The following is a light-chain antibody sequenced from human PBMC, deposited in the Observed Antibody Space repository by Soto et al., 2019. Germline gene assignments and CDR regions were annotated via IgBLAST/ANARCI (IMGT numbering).Light chain of an antibody. J-gene: IGLJ1*01. CDR3: SSYAGSNNIV. Sequence: QSVLTQPPSASGSPGRSVTISCTGASSDVGGYNFVSWYQQHPGKAPKLLIYEVTKRPSGVPDRFSGSRSGNTASLTVSGLQAEDEADYYCSSYAGSNNIVFGNGTKVT. CDR2: EVT. CDR1: SSDVGGYNF. V-gene: IGLV2-8*01.